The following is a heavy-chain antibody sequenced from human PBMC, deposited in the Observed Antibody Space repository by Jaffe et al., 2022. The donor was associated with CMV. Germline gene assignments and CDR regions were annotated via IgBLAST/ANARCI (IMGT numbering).Heavy chain of an antibody. V-gene: IGHV3-64*01. CDR1: GFTFSSYA. J-gene: IGHJ4*02. CDR2: ISSNGGST. CDR3: ARWDGITMVRALDY. D-gene: IGHD3-10*01. Sequence: EVQLVESGGGLVQPGGSLRLSCAASGFTFSSYAMHWVRQAPGKGLEYVSAISSNGGSTYYANSVKGRFTISRDNSKNTLYLQMGSLRAEDMAVYYCARWDGITMVRALDYWGQGTLVTVSS.